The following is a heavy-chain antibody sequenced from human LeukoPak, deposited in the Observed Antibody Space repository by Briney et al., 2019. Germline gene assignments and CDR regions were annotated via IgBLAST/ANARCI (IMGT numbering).Heavy chain of an antibody. Sequence: GGSLRLSCSASGFTFSSYAMSWVRQAPGKGLEWVSTISDSSSTYYVDSVKGRFTISRDNSKNTLYLQMNSLRVEDTAVYYCAKTTSGYCSRTSCLNWFDPWGQGTLVTVSS. V-gene: IGHV3-23*01. CDR3: AKTTSGYCSRTSCLNWFDP. CDR1: GFTFSSYA. D-gene: IGHD2-2*03. J-gene: IGHJ5*02. CDR2: ISDSSST.